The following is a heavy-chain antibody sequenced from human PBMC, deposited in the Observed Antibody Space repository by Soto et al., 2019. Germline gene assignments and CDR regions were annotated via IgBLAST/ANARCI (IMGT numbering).Heavy chain of an antibody. CDR1: GFRFSDYY. V-gene: IGHV3-11*01. CDR2: STGTGAVI. Sequence: PGGSLRLSCAASGFRFSDYYMNWVRQAPGKGLEWIAYSTGTGAVIYYADSVQGRFTISRDNPKNTLYLQMDSLRPEDTAVYYCARIGEFYGTGSYANLDVFDIWGQGTLVTVSS. CDR3: ARIGEFYGTGSYANLDVFDI. D-gene: IGHD3-10*01. J-gene: IGHJ3*02.